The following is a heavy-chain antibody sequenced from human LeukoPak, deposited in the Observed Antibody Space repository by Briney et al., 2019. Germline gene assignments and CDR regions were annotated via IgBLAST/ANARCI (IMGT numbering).Heavy chain of an antibody. D-gene: IGHD3-22*01. Sequence: GGSLRLSCAASGFTFSSYAMHWVRQAPGKGLEWVAVISYDGSNKYYADSVKGRFTISRDNSKNTLYLQMNSLRAEDTAVYYCAKDRYYDSSGYYYPDAFDIWGQGTMVTVSS. CDR3: AKDRYYDSSGYYYPDAFDI. J-gene: IGHJ3*02. CDR1: GFTFSSYA. V-gene: IGHV3-30-3*01. CDR2: ISYDGSNK.